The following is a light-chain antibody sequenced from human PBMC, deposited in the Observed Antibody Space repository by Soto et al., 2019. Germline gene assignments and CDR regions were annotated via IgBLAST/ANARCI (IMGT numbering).Light chain of an antibody. CDR2: DGR. CDR3: QVWDSTSDRYV. J-gene: IGLJ1*01. Sequence: SYELTQPPSVSVAPGQTASISCGGNNIGSRSVPWYQQMPGQAPVLVVYDGRDRPSGIPERFAGSNSGNTATLTISRVEAGDEADYYCQVWDSTSDRYVFGSGT. CDR1: NIGSRS. V-gene: IGLV3-21*02.